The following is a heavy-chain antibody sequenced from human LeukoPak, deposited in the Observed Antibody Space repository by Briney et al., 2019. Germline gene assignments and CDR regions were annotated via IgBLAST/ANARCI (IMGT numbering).Heavy chain of an antibody. Sequence: SETLSLTCTVSGGSISSYYWSWIRQPPGKGLEWIGYIYYSGSTNYNPSLKSRVTISVDTSKNQFSLKLSSVTAADTAVYYCAREGYYGSGSLLDYWGQGTLVTVSS. CDR1: GGSISSYY. CDR3: AREGYYGSGSLLDY. D-gene: IGHD3-10*01. J-gene: IGHJ4*02. V-gene: IGHV4-59*01. CDR2: IYYSGST.